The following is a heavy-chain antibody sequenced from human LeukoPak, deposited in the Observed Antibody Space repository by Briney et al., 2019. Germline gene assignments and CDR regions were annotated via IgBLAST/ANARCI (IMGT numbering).Heavy chain of an antibody. CDR1: GFTFSSHA. CDR2: LIENGATT. J-gene: IGHJ4*02. V-gene: IGHV3-23*01. Sequence: GGSLRLSCAASGFTFSSHAMSWVRRAPGKGLEWVSGLIENGATTYYADSVKGRFTISRDNSRNTMYLQMNSLRAEDTAVYYCARERGPFDYWGQGTLVTVSS. CDR3: ARERGPFDY.